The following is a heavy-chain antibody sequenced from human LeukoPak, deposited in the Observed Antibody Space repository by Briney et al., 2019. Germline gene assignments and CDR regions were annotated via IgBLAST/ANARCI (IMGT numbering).Heavy chain of an antibody. J-gene: IGHJ4*02. V-gene: IGHV3-30*01. CDR3: AREQFGEAFDY. D-gene: IGHD3-10*01. CDR2: ISYDGSNK. Sequence: PGGSLRLSCAASGFTFSSYAMHWVRQAPGKGLEWVAVISYDGSNKYYADSVKGRFTISRDNSKNTLYLQMNSLRAEDTAVYYCAREQFGEAFDYWGQGTLVTVSP. CDR1: GFTFSSYA.